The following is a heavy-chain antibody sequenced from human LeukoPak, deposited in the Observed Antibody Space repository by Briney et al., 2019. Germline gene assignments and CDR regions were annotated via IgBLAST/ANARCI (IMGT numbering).Heavy chain of an antibody. V-gene: IGHV3-7*01. J-gene: IGHJ5*02. CDR1: GFTLSDYW. CDR3: ARYYYGSGTSFDP. CDR2: IRKDGSEK. D-gene: IGHD3-10*01. Sequence: PGGSLRLSCAASGFTLSDYWMSWLRQAPGKGLEWVANIRKDGSEKDYVDSVKGRFTISRDNAKNSLYLQMSSLRAEDTAVFYCARYYYGSGTSFDPWGQGTLVTVSS.